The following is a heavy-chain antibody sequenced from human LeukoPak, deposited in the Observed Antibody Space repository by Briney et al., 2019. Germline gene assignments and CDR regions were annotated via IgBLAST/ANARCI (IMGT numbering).Heavy chain of an antibody. V-gene: IGHV4-39*07. CDR2: IYYSGKT. J-gene: IGHJ4*02. CDR1: GGSIRNSLYY. CDR3: ASRISKAGFD. D-gene: IGHD6-13*01. Sequence: SETLSLTCTVSGGSIRNSLYYWGRLRQTPRKELQWIGSIYYSGKTYYNPSLRSRVTMSMDTSKNQFSLRLSSVTAADTAMYYCASRISKAGFDWGQGTQVTVSS.